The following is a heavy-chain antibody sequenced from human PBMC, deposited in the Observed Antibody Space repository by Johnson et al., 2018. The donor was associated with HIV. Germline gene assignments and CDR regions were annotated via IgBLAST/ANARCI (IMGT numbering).Heavy chain of an antibody. CDR2: ISSSGSTI. CDR1: GFTVSSNY. V-gene: IGHV3-11*04. J-gene: IGHJ3*02. D-gene: IGHD2-21*02. Sequence: QVQLVESGGGLIQPGGSLRLSCAASGFTVSSNYMSWVRQAPGKGLEWVSYISSSGSTIYYADSVKGRFTISRDNAKISLYLQMNSLRAEDTAVYYCARGGAYCGGDCNAFDIWGQGTMVTVSS. CDR3: ARGGAYCGGDCNAFDI.